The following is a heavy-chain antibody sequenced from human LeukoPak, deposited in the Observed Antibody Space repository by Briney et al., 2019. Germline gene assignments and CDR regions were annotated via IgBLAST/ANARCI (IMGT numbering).Heavy chain of an antibody. CDR2: ISGSGGST. D-gene: IGHD6-13*01. J-gene: IGHJ1*01. V-gene: IGHV3-23*01. Sequence: GGSLRLSCAASGLTSSSYAMSWVRQAPGKGLEWVSAISGSGGSTYYADSVKGRFTISRDNSKNTLYLQMNSLRAEDTAVYYCAKDIAAAEPEYFQHWGQGTLVTVSS. CDR3: AKDIAAAEPEYFQH. CDR1: GLTSSSYA.